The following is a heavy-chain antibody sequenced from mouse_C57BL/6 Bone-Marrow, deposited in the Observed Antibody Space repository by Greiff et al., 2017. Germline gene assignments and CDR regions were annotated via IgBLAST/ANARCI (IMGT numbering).Heavy chain of an antibody. D-gene: IGHD2-2*01. Sequence: EVQLQQSGTVLARPGASVKMSCKTSGYTFTSYWMHWVKQRPGQGLEWIGAIYPGNSDTSYNQKFKGKAKLAAVTSASTAYMELSRLTNEDSAVYYCTRDGGYVLFAYWGQGTLVTVSA. CDR2: IYPGNSDT. J-gene: IGHJ3*01. V-gene: IGHV1-5*01. CDR1: GYTFTSYW. CDR3: TRDGGYVLFAY.